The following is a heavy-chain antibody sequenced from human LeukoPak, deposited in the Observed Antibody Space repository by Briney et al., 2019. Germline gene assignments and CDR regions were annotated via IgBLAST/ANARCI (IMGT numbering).Heavy chain of an antibody. CDR2: IDPNSGDI. V-gene: IGHV1-2*06. J-gene: IGHJ4*02. CDR1: GYTFTGYY. D-gene: IGHD1-26*01. CDR3: AREIARGGSYFDY. Sequence: ASVKVSCKASGYTFTGYYVHWVRQAPGQGLEWMGRIDPNSGDIRYAQKFQDRVTMTWDRSITTAYMELSSLRSGDTAMYFCAREIARGGSYFDYWGQGTLVTVSS.